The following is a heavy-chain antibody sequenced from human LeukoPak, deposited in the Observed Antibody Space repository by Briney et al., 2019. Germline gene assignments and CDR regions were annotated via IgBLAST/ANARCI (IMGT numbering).Heavy chain of an antibody. CDR2: VSGSGDTT. CDR1: GFTFSNFA. D-gene: IGHD3-9*01. V-gene: IGHV3-23*01. CDR3: AKLAVYDILTGYYKNWFDP. J-gene: IGHJ5*02. Sequence: GGSLRLSCAASGFTFSNFAMTWVRQAPGKGLEWVSGVSGSGDTTYYADSVRGRFTISRENSKNIPYLQMNSLRAEDTALYFCAKLAVYDILTGYYKNWFDPWGQGTLVSVSS.